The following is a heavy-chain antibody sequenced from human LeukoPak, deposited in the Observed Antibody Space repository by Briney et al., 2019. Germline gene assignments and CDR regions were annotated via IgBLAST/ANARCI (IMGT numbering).Heavy chain of an antibody. CDR3: AREDTVTTHAFDI. J-gene: IGHJ3*02. CDR1: GGSISSGDYY. Sequence: SQTLSLTCTVSGGSISSGDYYWSWISQPPGKGLEWIGYIYYSGSTCYNPSLKSRVTISVDTSKNQFSLKLSSVTAADTAVYYCAREDTVTTHAFDIWGQGTMVTVSS. CDR2: IYYSGST. D-gene: IGHD4-17*01. V-gene: IGHV4-30-4*01.